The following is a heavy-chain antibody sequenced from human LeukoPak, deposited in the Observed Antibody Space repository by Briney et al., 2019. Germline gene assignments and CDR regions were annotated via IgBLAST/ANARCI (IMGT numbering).Heavy chain of an antibody. D-gene: IGHD4-23*01. J-gene: IGHJ4*02. CDR2: IIPIFGPA. CDR3: ATGDYGGNSSPSY. V-gene: IGHV1-69*01. Sequence: SVKVSCKASGGTFSSYAISWVRQAPGQGLEWMGGIIPIFGPANYAQKFQGRVTITADESTSTAYMELSSLRSEDTAVYYCATGDYGGNSSPSYWGQGTLVTVSS. CDR1: GGTFSSYA.